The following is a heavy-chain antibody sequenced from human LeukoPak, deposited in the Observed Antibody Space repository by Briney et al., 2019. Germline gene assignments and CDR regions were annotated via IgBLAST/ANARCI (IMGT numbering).Heavy chain of an antibody. J-gene: IGHJ4*02. Sequence: SETLSLTCAVYGGSFSGYYWSWIRQPPGKGLEWIGEINHSGSTNYNPSLRSRVTISVDKSKNQFSLKLSSVTAADTAVYYCVRGITVIRGVFDYWGQGALVTVSS. D-gene: IGHD3-10*01. CDR2: INHSGST. CDR3: VRGITVIRGVFDY. V-gene: IGHV4-34*01. CDR1: GGSFSGYY.